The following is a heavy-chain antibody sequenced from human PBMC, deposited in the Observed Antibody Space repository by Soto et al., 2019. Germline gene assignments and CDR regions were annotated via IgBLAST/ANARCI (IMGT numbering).Heavy chain of an antibody. Sequence: EVQLVESGGGLVQPGRSLRLSCAASGFTFDDYAMHWVRQAPGKGLEWVSGISWNSDYIGYADSVKGRFTISRDNAKNSLYLQMNSLRAEDTALYYCVRDMTGGRGAVAGTVTGYYYGMDVWGQGTTVTVSS. CDR2: ISWNSDYI. J-gene: IGHJ6*02. D-gene: IGHD6-19*01. V-gene: IGHV3-9*01. CDR3: VRDMTGGRGAVAGTVTGYYYGMDV. CDR1: GFTFDDYA.